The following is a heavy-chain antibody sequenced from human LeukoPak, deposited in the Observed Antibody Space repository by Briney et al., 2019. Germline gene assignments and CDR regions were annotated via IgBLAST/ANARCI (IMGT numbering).Heavy chain of an antibody. CDR1: GGPFTTHY. CDR2: ISYIGST. Sequence: SETLSLTCTVSGGPFTTHYWSWIRQPPGKGLEWVGYISYIGSTNYNPSLKSRVTISIDTSKNEVSLMLTSVTAADTAVYYCASDSISMNAFDAWGQGTMVTVSS. CDR3: ASDSISMNAFDA. D-gene: IGHD3-22*01. J-gene: IGHJ3*01. V-gene: IGHV4-59*11.